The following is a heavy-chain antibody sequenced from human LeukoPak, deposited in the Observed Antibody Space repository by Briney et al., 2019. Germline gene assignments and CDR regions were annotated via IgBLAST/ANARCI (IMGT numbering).Heavy chain of an antibody. CDR3: VRSYYYDSSGYFSDY. V-gene: IGHV2-70*11. Sequence: SGPTLANPTQTLTLTCTFSGFSVSTSGVCVSWIRQPPGKALEWLARVDWDDDKYYSTSLKTRLTISKDTSKSQVVLTMTNMDPVDTATYYCVRSYYYDSSGYFSDYWGQGTLVTVSS. CDR1: GFSVSTSGVC. CDR2: VDWDDDK. D-gene: IGHD3-22*01. J-gene: IGHJ4*02.